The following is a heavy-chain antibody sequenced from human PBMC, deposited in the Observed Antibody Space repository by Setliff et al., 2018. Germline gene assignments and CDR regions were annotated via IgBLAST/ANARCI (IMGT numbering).Heavy chain of an antibody. J-gene: IGHJ5*02. CDR3: STRTVAARSLDT. CDR2: ISYDGSNQ. Sequence: GGSLRLSCAASRFPFSSYGMHWVRQAPGKGLEWVAVISYDGSNQNYADSVKGRFTISRDNSENTLYLQMNSLRPDDTAVYYCSTRTVAARSLDTWGQGTLVTVSS. V-gene: IGHV3-30*03. CDR1: RFPFSSYG. D-gene: IGHD6-13*01.